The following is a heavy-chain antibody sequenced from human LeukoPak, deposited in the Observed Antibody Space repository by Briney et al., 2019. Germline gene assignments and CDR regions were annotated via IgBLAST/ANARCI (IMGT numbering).Heavy chain of an antibody. D-gene: IGHD2-2*01. V-gene: IGHV3-23*01. J-gene: IGHJ5*02. CDR2: ISGGGGST. Sequence: RGSLRLSCATSGFTFTNYAMSWVRQAPGKGLEWVSGISGGGGSTYYADSVKGRFTISKDNSKNTLYLQMNSLRAEDTAVYYCAKSGCSSTCCYGLFSGWFDPWGQGTLVTVSS. CDR3: AKSGCSSTCCYGLFSGWFDP. CDR1: GFTFTNYA.